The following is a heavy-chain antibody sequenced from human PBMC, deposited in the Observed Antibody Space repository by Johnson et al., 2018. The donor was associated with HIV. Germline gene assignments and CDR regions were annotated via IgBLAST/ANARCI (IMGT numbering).Heavy chain of an antibody. CDR2: MSYDGRNK. D-gene: IGHD1-7*01. CDR1: GFTFSSYP. CDR3: ARAPQTYNWNYMMAFDM. J-gene: IGHJ3*02. Sequence: QVQLVESGGGVVQPGRSLRLSCAASGFTFSSYPMHWVRQAPDKGLEWVALMSYDGRNKYYADSVKGRFTISRDNSKNTLYLQINSLRAEDTDVYYCARAPQTYNWNYMMAFDMWGQGTMVTVSP. V-gene: IGHV3-30-3*01.